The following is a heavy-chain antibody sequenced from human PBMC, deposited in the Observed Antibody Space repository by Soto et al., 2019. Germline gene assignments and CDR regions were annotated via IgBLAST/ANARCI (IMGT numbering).Heavy chain of an antibody. CDR3: ARGGYCSSTSCSYYFDY. D-gene: IGHD2-2*01. Sequence: GGSLRLSCAASGFTFSSYSMNWVRQAPGKGLEWVSYISSSSTTYYADSVKGRFTISRDNAKNSLYLQMNSLRDEDTAVYYCARGGYCSSTSCSYYFDYWGQGTLVTVSS. V-gene: IGHV3-48*02. CDR1: GFTFSSYS. J-gene: IGHJ4*02. CDR2: ISSSSTT.